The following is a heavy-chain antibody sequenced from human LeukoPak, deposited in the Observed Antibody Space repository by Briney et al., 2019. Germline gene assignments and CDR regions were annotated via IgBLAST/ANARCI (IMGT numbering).Heavy chain of an antibody. CDR1: GFTFRTYS. CDR3: ARDFHRYCYDCGDYYTTFDI. J-gene: IGHJ3*02. V-gene: IGHV3-21*06. D-gene: IGHD3-22*01. Sequence: GGSLRLSCAASGFTFRTYSMNWVRQAPGKGLEWVSSISSTSTYIYYADSMKGRFIISRDNARNSLYLEMNSLRADDTAVYYCARDFHRYCYDCGDYYTTFDIWGQGTMVTVSS. CDR2: ISSTSTYI.